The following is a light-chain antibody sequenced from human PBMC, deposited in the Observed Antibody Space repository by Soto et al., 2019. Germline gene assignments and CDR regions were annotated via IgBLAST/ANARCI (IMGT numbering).Light chain of an antibody. CDR2: GAT. CDR3: QEYGSCPLFT. Sequence: EIVLTQSPGTLSLSPGERATLSCRASQSVSSNYLAWYQQKPGQAPRLLIYGATSSATGIPNRFSGSGSETDFNITISKLAPEDFGVYCCQEYGSCPLFTFRPATVVDIK. CDR1: QSVSSNY. J-gene: IGKJ3*01. V-gene: IGKV3-20*01.